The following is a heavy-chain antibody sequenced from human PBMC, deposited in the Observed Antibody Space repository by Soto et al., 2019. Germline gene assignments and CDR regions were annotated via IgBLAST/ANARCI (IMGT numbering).Heavy chain of an antibody. CDR3: TSDTFGLRAT. J-gene: IGHJ5*02. CDR1: GFTFSHYW. CDR2: INPAGTIT. Sequence: HPGGSLRLSCAASGFTFSHYWMHWVRQTPGKGLVWVSRINPAGTITNYADSVEGRFTISRDNADSALFLQMNSLSAEDTAIYYCTSDTFGLRATWGPGTLVTVSS. D-gene: IGHD3-16*01. V-gene: IGHV3-74*01.